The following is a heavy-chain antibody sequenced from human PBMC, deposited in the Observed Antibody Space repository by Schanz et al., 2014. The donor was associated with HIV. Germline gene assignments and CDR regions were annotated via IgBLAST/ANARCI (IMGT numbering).Heavy chain of an antibody. Sequence: EELLESGGDLVQPGGSLRLSCAASEFIFSSYAMHWVRQAPGKGLEWVAAISYDGSNKYYAESVKGRFAISRDNSKNTLYLQMNSLRAEDTAVYYCAKCPTMVRGTGMDVWGQGTTVTVSS. CDR3: AKCPTMVRGTGMDV. D-gene: IGHD3-10*01. CDR1: EFIFSSYA. CDR2: ISYDGSNK. V-gene: IGHV3-30-3*02. J-gene: IGHJ6*02.